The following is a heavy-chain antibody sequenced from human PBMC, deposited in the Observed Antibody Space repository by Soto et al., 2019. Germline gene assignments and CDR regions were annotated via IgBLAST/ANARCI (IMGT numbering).Heavy chain of an antibody. CDR1: GFTFSSYA. J-gene: IGHJ4*02. CDR2: ISRSGDST. Sequence: EVQLLESGGGLVQPGGSLRLSCAASGFTFSSYAMTWVRQAPGKGLEWVSTISRSGDSTYYRDSVKGRFTISRDNSKNTVYLQMNSLRAEDTAGYYCAKTDKFNPQSSGWENSFDYWGQGTLVTVSS. D-gene: IGHD6-19*01. CDR3: AKTDKFNPQSSGWENSFDY. V-gene: IGHV3-23*01.